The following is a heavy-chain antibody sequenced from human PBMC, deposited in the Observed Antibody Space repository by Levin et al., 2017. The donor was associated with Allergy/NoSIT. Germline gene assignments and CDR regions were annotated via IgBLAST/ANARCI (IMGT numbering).Heavy chain of an antibody. V-gene: IGHV5-51*01. CDR3: ARARGYCSSNSCYDYDY. CDR2: IYPGDSNI. Sequence: GESLKISCKSSGYNFNTYWIGWVRQMPGKGLEWMCMIYPGDSNIKYRLSFQGRVTISADKSVDTAYLQWSSLEASDTAMYYCARARGYCSSNSCYDYDYWGQGTLVTVSS. CDR1: GYNFNTYW. D-gene: IGHD2-2*01. J-gene: IGHJ4*02.